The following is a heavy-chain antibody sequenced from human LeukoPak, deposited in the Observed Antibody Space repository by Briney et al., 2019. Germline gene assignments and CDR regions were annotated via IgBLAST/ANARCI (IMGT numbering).Heavy chain of an antibody. CDR3: ARAPNHDAAAGWGAFDI. CDR2: ISYDGSNK. Sequence: GGSLRLSCAASGFTFSSYGMHWVRQAPGKGLEWVAVISYDGSNKYYADSVKGRFTISRDNSKNTLYLQMGSLRAEDMAVYYCARAPNHDAAAGWGAFDIWGQGTMVTVSS. D-gene: IGHD6-13*01. CDR1: GFTFSSYG. V-gene: IGHV3-30*03. J-gene: IGHJ3*02.